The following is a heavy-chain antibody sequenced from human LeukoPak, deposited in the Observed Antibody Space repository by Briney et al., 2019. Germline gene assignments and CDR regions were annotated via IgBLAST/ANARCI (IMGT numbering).Heavy chain of an antibody. V-gene: IGHV4-34*01. Sequence: PSETLSLTCAVYGGSFSGYYWSWIRQPPGKGLEWIGEINHSGSTNYNPSLKSRVTISVDTSKNQFSLKLSSVTAADTAVYYCARGASNYDFWSGWDYYYYMDVWGKGTTVTVSS. CDR2: INHSGST. CDR1: GGSFSGYY. CDR3: ARGASNYDFWSGWDYYYYMDV. J-gene: IGHJ6*03. D-gene: IGHD3-3*01.